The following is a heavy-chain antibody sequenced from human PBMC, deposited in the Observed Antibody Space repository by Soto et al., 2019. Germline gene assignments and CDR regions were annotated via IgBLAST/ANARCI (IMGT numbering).Heavy chain of an antibody. D-gene: IGHD5-12*01. CDR2: INPSGGST. J-gene: IGHJ6*03. V-gene: IGHV1-46*03. Sequence: GASVKVSCKASGYTFTSYYMHWVRQAPGQGLEWMGIINPSGGSTSYAQKFQGRVTMTRDTSTSTVYMELSSLRSEDTAVYYCARGGSGYDFYYYYYMDVWGKGTTVTVSS. CDR1: GYTFTSYY. CDR3: ARGGSGYDFYYYYYMDV.